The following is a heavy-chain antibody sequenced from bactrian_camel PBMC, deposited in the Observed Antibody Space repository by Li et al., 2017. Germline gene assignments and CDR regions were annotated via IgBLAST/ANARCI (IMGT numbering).Heavy chain of an antibody. CDR1: SEIISGKC. Sequence: HVQLVESGGGSVEVGGSLTLSCVASSEIISGKCMGWFRQAPGKEREGVAVIDRDGTTAYADSVKGRFTISKDKDHVKNTLFLEMTNLKADDTAMYYCTADTLKVSLATIAQFAAYEGHGTQVTVS. V-gene: IGHV3S53*01. J-gene: IGHJ4*01. CDR2: IDRDGTT. D-gene: IGHD4*01.